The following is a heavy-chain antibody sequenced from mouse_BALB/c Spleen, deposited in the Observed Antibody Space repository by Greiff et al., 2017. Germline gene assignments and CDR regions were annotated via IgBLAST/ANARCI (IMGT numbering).Heavy chain of an antibody. J-gene: IGHJ4*01. D-gene: IGHD1-2*01. CDR2: IDPSDSYT. Sequence: QVQLQQPGAELVKPGASVKLSCKASGYTFTSYWMHWVKQRPGQGLEWIGEIDPSDSYTNYNQKFKGKATLTADKSSSTAYMQLSSLTSDDSAVYFCARGGFTTATYYAMDYWGQGTSVTVSS. CDR1: GYTFTSYW. V-gene: IGHV1-69*02. CDR3: ARGGFTTATYYAMDY.